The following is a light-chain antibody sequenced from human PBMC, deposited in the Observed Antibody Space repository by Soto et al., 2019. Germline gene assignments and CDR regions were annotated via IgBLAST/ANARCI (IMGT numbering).Light chain of an antibody. CDR2: GAS. CDR1: QSVSSSY. V-gene: IGKV3-20*01. CDR3: QQYGSSSWT. Sequence: EIVLTQSPGTLSESPGERGTLSCRASQSVSSSYLAWYQHKPGQAPRLLIYGASSRATGIPDRFSGSGSGTDFTLTISRLEPEDFALYYCQQYGSSSWTFGQGTKVDVK. J-gene: IGKJ1*01.